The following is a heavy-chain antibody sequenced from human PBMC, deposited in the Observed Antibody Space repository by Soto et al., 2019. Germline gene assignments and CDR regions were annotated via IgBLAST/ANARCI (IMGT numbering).Heavy chain of an antibody. V-gene: IGHV4-39*01. CDR2: VYYRGRS. J-gene: IGHJ4*02. Sequence: SETLSLTCTVSGGSVTHRSYYWGWIRQSPGKGLEWIGSVYYRGRSYSKSSVKSRVTISVDTSKNRFSLSLNSVTASDTAVYFCVSQRTTVPTQAYFDYWGPGALVNVS. CDR3: VSQRTTVPTQAYFDY. CDR1: GGSVTHRSYY. D-gene: IGHD4-17*01.